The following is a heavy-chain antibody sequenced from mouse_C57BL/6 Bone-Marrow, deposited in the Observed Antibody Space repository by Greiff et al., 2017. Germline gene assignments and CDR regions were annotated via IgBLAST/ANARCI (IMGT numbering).Heavy chain of an antibody. CDR3: ARSDYGYDGDY. V-gene: IGHV1-50*01. J-gene: IGHJ2*01. Sequence: QVQLQQPGAELVKPGASVKLSCKASGYTFTSYWMQWVKQRPGQGLAWIGEIDPSDSYTNYNQKFKGKATLTVETSSSTAYMQLSSLTAEDSAVYYCARSDYGYDGDYWGQGTTLTVSS. CDR1: GYTFTSYW. CDR2: IDPSDSYT. D-gene: IGHD2-2*01.